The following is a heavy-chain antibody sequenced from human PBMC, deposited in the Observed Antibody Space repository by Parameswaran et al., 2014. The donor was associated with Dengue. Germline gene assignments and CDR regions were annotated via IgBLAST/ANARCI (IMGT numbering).Heavy chain of an antibody. D-gene: IGHD1-1*01. J-gene: IGHJ6*02. Sequence: SWVRQAPGQGPEWMGGIIPISGTTNYAQKFQGRVTITADESTSTAYMELRRLRSEDTAVYYCARGRWNDAEAYFYGMDVWGQGTTVTVSS. CDR2: IIPISGTT. CDR3: ARGRWNDAEAYFYGMDV. V-gene: IGHV1-69*01.